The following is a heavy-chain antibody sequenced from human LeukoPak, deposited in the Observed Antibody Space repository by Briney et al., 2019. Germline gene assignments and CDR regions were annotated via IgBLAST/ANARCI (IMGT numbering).Heavy chain of an antibody. J-gene: IGHJ6*03. V-gene: IGHV3-48*04. D-gene: IGHD3-10*01. CDR3: ARVRGPTLKTCYMDV. CDR1: GFTFTEYS. Sequence: GESLRLSCAASGFTFTEYSIIWVRQAPGKGLEWVSFISDISDRSSTIHYADSVKGRFTLSRDNAERSVYLQMNSLRADDTAAYFCARVRGPTLKTCYMDVWGTGTTVTVSS. CDR2: ISDISDRSSTI.